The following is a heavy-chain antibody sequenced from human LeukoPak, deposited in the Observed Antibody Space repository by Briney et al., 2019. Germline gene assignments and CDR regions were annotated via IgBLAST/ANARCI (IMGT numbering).Heavy chain of an antibody. CDR1: GGSISSGGYY. CDR3: ASAATGWFDP. CDR2: IYYSGTT. V-gene: IGHV4-31*03. Sequence: PSQTLSLTCTVSGGSISSGGYYWSWIRQHSGKGPDWIGYIYYSGTTYYNPSLKSRVTISVDTSKNQFSLKLSSVTAADTAVYYCASAATGWFDPWGQGTLVTVSS. J-gene: IGHJ5*02. D-gene: IGHD2-15*01.